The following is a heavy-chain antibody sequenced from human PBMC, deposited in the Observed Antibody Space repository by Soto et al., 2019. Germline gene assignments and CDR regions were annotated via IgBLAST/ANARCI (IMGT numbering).Heavy chain of an antibody. D-gene: IGHD3-22*01. V-gene: IGHV5-51*01. Sequence: GESLKISCKGSGYSFTTYWIGWVRQMPGKGLEWMGVIYPGDSDIRFSPSFQGQVTISADMSLSTAYLQWSSLRVSDTAMYYCASQAYRYDTNSSGYCGKGPLLSVST. J-gene: IGHJ4*02. CDR3: ASQAYRYDTNSSGY. CDR2: IYPGDSDI. CDR1: GYSFTTYW.